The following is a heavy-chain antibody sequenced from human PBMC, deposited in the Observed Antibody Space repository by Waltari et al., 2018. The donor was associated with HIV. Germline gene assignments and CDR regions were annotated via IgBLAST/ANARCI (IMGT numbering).Heavy chain of an antibody. J-gene: IGHJ5*02. CDR3: ARGPMYKWFDP. D-gene: IGHD3-10*02. CDR1: GSRFEDYA. Sequence: EVQLVESGGDLVQPGGSLRLSCAASGSRFEDYAMHWVRQAPGKGLEWVSGISWRSGNIAYADSVRGRFTISRDNAKNSLYLRMNSLRPDDTGFYYCARGPMYKWFDPWGQGTLVTVSS. CDR2: ISWRSGNI. V-gene: IGHV3-9*01.